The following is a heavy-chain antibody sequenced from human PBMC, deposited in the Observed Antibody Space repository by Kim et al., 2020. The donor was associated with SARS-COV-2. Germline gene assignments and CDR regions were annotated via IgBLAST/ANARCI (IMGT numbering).Heavy chain of an antibody. CDR1: GFTFSSYG. CDR3: AKDSSGWKLSPDY. Sequence: GGSLRLSCAASGFTFSSYGMHWVRQAPGKGLEWVAVISYDGSNKYYADSVKGRFTISRDNSKNTLYLQMNSLRAEDTAVYYCAKDSSGWKLSPDYWGQGTLVTVSS. D-gene: IGHD6-19*01. CDR2: ISYDGSNK. J-gene: IGHJ4*02. V-gene: IGHV3-30*18.